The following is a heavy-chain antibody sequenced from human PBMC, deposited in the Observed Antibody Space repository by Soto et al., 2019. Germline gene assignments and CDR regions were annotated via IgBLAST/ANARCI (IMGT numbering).Heavy chain of an antibody. V-gene: IGHV1-69*01. CDR2: IIPIFGTA. CDR1: GGPFSSYA. J-gene: IGHJ6*02. D-gene: IGHD2-2*01. Sequence: SVQVSCTASGGPFSSYAISWVRQAPGQGLAWMGGIIPIFGTANYAQKFQGRVTITADESTSTAYMELSSLRSEDTAVYYCARVTGGHECRYYCCDGMDFWGRGSTVTGS. CDR3: ARVTGGHECRYYCCDGMDF.